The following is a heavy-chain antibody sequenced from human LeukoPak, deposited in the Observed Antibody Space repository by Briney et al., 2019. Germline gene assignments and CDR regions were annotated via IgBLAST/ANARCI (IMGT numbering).Heavy chain of an antibody. Sequence: GGSLRLSCAASGFTFSSYSMNWVRQAPGKGLEWVSYISSSSSTIYYADSVKGRFTISRDNAKNSLYLQMNSLRAEDTAVYYCTRDEGDGYNPFDYWGQGTLVTVSS. D-gene: IGHD5-24*01. CDR3: TRDEGDGYNPFDY. J-gene: IGHJ4*02. CDR2: ISSSSSTI. V-gene: IGHV3-48*01. CDR1: GFTFSSYS.